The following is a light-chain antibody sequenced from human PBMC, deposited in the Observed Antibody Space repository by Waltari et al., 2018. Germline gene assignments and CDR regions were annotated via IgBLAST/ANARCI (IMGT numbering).Light chain of an antibody. CDR1: QSVSSY. J-gene: IGKJ1*01. Sequence: EIVLTQSPATLSLSPGEGATLSCWASQSVSSYLAWYQQKPGQAPRLLIYDASNRATGVPARFSGSWSGSDFTLTISSLEPEDFAVYYCQQRSNWLWTFGQGTRVEIK. V-gene: IGKV3-11*01. CDR2: DAS. CDR3: QQRSNWLWT.